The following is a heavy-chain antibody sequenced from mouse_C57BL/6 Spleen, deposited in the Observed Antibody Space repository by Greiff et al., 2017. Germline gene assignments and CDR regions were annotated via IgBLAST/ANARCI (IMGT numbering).Heavy chain of an antibody. CDR3: TDLWLRRGAWFAY. J-gene: IGHJ3*01. Sequence: EVKLMESGGGLVQPGGSMKLSCVASGFTFSNYWMNWVRQSPEKGLEWVAQIRLKSDNYATHYAESVKGRFTISRDDSKSSVYLQMNNLRAEDTGIYYCTDLWLRRGAWFAYWGQGTLVTVSA. CDR2: IRLKSDNYAT. CDR1: GFTFSNYW. V-gene: IGHV6-3*01. D-gene: IGHD2-2*01.